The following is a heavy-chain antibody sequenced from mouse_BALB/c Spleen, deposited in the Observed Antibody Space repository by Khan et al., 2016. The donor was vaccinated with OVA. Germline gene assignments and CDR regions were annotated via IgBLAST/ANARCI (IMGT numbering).Heavy chain of an antibody. CDR1: GDSITSGY. CDR2: MIYSGNT. D-gene: IGHD2-14*01. Sequence: EVKLEESGPSLVKPSQTLSLTCSVTGDSITSGYWNWIRKFPGHKLEYMGYMIYSGNTYYNPSLKSRISITRHTSTNQYYLQLNSVTTEDTATYYCARSTYRYAFAYWGQGTLVTVSA. J-gene: IGHJ3*01. CDR3: ARSTYRYAFAY. V-gene: IGHV3-8*02.